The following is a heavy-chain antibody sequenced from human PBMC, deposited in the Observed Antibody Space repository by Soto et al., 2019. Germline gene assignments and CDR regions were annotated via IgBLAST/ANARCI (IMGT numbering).Heavy chain of an antibody. D-gene: IGHD2-15*01. V-gene: IGHV5-51*01. CDR3: ARNASGGTSVDY. Sequence: GEALKVSCPGSGSSFTSYWIAWVRQMPGKGLEWMGILYPGDSDTRYSPSFQGQVTISVGKSISTAYLQWRSLKASDTAMYYCARNASGGTSVDYWGQGTLVTVSS. CDR1: GSSFTSYW. CDR2: LYPGDSDT. J-gene: IGHJ4*02.